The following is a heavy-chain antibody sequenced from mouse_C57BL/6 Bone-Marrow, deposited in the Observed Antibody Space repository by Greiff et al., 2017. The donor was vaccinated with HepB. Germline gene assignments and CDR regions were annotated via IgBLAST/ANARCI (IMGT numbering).Heavy chain of an antibody. CDR2: ILPGSGST. D-gene: IGHD1-1*01. Sequence: QVQLQQSGAELMKPGASVKLSCKATGYTFTGYWIEWVKQRPGHGLEWIGEILPGSGSTNYNEKFKGKATFTADTSSNTAYMQLSSLTTEDSAVYDCARWGLYYYASWFAYWGQGTLVTVSA. J-gene: IGHJ3*01. CDR1: GYTFTGYW. V-gene: IGHV1-9*01. CDR3: ARWGLYYYASWFAY.